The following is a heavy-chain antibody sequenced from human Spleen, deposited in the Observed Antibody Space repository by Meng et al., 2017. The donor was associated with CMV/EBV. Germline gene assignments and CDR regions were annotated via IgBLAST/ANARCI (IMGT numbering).Heavy chain of an antibody. CDR1: YTFTGYF. CDR3: ARALHVDYIDSSVYHDY. CDR2: INPKSGGT. J-gene: IGHJ4*02. V-gene: IGHV1-2*02. Sequence: YTFTGYFRHWVRRAPGQGPEWMGWINPKSGGTNYAQKFQGRVTMTRDTSISTVYMELRRLRSDDTAVYYCARALHVDYIDSSVYHDYWGQGTLVTVSS. D-gene: IGHD3-22*01.